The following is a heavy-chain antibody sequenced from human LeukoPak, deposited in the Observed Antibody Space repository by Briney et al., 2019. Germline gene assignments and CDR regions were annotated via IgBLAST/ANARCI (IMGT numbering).Heavy chain of an antibody. Sequence: GGSLRLSCAASGFTFSDHYMDWVRQAPGKGPEWVGRTRNKANSYTTEYAASVKGRFTISRDDSKNSLYLQMNSLKTEDTAVYYCARVKVVGATDDYSGRGTLVTVSS. CDR1: GFTFSDHY. V-gene: IGHV3-72*01. CDR3: ARVKVVGATDDY. J-gene: IGHJ4*02. D-gene: IGHD1-26*01. CDR2: TRNKANSYTT.